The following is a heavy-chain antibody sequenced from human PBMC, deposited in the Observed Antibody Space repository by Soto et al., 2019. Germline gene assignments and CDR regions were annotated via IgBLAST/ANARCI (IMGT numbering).Heavy chain of an antibody. D-gene: IGHD2-2*01. J-gene: IGHJ4*02. V-gene: IGHV4-31*03. Sequence: QVQLQESGPGLVKPSQTLSLTCTVSGGSISIGVYYWNWIRQHPGKGLEWIGYTYHTGSTYYNPSLESRVTISVDPSKNQFSLKLSSVTAADTAVYYCARIGNPDASLYFDYWGQGTLVTGS. CDR2: TYHTGST. CDR1: GGSISIGVYY. CDR3: ARIGNPDASLYFDY.